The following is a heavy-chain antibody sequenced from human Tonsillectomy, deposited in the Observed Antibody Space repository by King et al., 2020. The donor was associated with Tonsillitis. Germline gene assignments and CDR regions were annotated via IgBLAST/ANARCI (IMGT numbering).Heavy chain of an antibody. CDR3: AKAVNELWLLGCSYFDY. D-gene: IGHD5-18*01. J-gene: IGHJ4*02. CDR1: GFTFSSYA. CDR2: ISGSGGST. V-gene: IGHV3-23*04. Sequence: VQLVESGGGLVQPGGSLRLSCAASGFTFSSYAMSWVRQAPGKGLEWVSAISGSGGSTYYADSVKGRFTISRDNSKNTLYLQMNSLRAEDTAVYYCAKAVNELWLLGCSYFDYWGQGTLVTVSS.